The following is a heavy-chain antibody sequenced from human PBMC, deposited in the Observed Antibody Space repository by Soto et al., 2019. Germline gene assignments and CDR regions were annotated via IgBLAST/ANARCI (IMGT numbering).Heavy chain of an antibody. CDR2: IIPIFGTA. CDR1: GGTFSSYA. D-gene: IGHD3-22*01. J-gene: IGHJ6*02. V-gene: IGHV1-69*13. Sequence: ASVKVSCKASGGTFSSYAISWVRQAPGQGLEWMGGIIPIFGTANYAQKFQGRVTITADESTSTAYMELSSLRSEDTAVYYCARDQRPVVITLVPQYYYYGMDVWGQGTTVTV. CDR3: ARDQRPVVITLVPQYYYYGMDV.